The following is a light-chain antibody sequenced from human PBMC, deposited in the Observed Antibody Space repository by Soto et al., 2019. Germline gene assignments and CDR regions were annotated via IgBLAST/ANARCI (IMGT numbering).Light chain of an antibody. CDR3: QQYDGLPT. CDR1: QDINNY. CDR2: DAS. V-gene: IGKV1-33*01. J-gene: IGKJ4*01. Sequence: DIQMTQSPSSLSASVGDRITITCQASQDINNYLNWYQQKPGKAPKLLIYDASNLETGVPSRCSGSGSGTDFTFTISSLQPEDIATYYCQQYDGLPTFGGGTKVEIK.